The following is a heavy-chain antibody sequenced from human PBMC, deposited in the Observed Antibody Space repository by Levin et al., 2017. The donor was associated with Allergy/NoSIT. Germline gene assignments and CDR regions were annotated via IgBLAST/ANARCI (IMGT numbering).Heavy chain of an antibody. CDR3: ARGNTANWFDP. CDR2: IYPHDSNT. Sequence: PGGSLRLSCKGSGYSFINYWIVWVRQMPGKGLEWMGIIYPHDSNTRYSPSFQGQVTFSADMSISTAYLQWSSLKASDTAMYYCARGNTANWFDPWGQGTLVTVSS. J-gene: IGHJ5*02. V-gene: IGHV5-51*01. D-gene: IGHD2-21*02. CDR1: GYSFINYW.